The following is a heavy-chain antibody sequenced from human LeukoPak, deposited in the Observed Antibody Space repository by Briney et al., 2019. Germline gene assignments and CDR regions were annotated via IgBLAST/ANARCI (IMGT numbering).Heavy chain of an antibody. Sequence: PGGSLRLSCAASGFTFSSYSMTWVRQAPGKGLEWVSSISSSSSYIYYADSVKGRFTISRDNAKNSLYLQMNSLRAEDTAVYYCARDNYDFWSGSPPSGMDVWGQGTTVTVSS. D-gene: IGHD3-3*01. CDR3: ARDNYDFWSGSPPSGMDV. CDR2: ISSSSSYI. J-gene: IGHJ6*02. V-gene: IGHV3-21*01. CDR1: GFTFSSYS.